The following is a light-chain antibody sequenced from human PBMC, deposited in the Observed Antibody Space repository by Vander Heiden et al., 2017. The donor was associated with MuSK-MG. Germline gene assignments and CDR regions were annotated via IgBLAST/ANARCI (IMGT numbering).Light chain of an antibody. CDR3: QSYDSSLSAVV. Sequence: QSVLTQPPSVSGAPGQRDTISCTGSSSNIGAGFDVHWYQQLPGTAPKLLIYGNTNRPSGVPDRFSGSRSGTSASLAITGLQAEDEADYHCQSYDSSLSAVVFGGGTKLTVL. CDR1: SSNIGAGFD. J-gene: IGLJ2*01. V-gene: IGLV1-40*01. CDR2: GNT.